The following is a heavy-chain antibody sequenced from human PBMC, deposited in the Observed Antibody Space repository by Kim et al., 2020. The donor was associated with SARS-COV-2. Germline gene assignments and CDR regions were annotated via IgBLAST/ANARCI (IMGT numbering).Heavy chain of an antibody. V-gene: IGHV4-39*01. CDR3: ARQDFSAWFDP. D-gene: IGHD3-3*01. J-gene: IGHJ5*02. CDR2: IYYSGST. Sequence: SETLSLTCTVSGGSISSSSYYWGWIRQPPGKGLEWIGSIYYSGSTYYNPSLKSRVTISVDTSKNQFSLKLSSVTAADTAVYYCARQDFSAWFDPWGQGTLVTVSS. CDR1: GGSISSSSYY.